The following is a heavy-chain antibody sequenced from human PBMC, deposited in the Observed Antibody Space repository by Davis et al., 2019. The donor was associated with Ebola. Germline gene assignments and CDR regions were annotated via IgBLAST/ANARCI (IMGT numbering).Heavy chain of an antibody. CDR3: ARGARGGATSFDY. V-gene: IGHV3-23*01. Sequence: GESLKISCAASGFTFSTYAMGWVRQAPGKGLEWVSDISSGGGAPYYADSVKGRFTTFRDNPKNTLYLQMNSLRADDTAVYYCARGARGGATSFDYWGQGTLVTVSS. J-gene: IGHJ4*02. CDR1: GFTFSTYA. CDR2: ISSGGGAP. D-gene: IGHD1-26*01.